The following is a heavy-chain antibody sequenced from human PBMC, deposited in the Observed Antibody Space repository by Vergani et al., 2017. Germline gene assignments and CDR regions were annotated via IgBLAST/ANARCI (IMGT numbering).Heavy chain of an antibody. D-gene: IGHD3-10*01. CDR2: IYYSGST. Sequence: VQLQESGPGLVKPSETLSLTCTVSGGSISSYYWSWIRQPPGKGLEWIGYIYYSGSTNYNPSLKSRVTISVDTSKNQFSLKLSSVTAADTAVYYCARAVYGSHYMDVWGKGTTVTVSS. CDR1: GGSISSYY. J-gene: IGHJ6*03. CDR3: ARAVYGSHYMDV. V-gene: IGHV4-59*01.